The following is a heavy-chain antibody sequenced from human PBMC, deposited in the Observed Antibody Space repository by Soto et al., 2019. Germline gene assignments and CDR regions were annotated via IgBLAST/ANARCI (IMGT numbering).Heavy chain of an antibody. CDR2: IIPIFGTA. CDR1: GGTFSSYA. CDR3: ARGDSSGYYVTAFDI. D-gene: IGHD3-22*01. Sequence: ASVKVSCKASGGTFSSYAISWVRQAPGQGLEWMGGIIPIFGTANYAQKFQGRVTITADESTSTAYMELSSLRSEDTAVYYCARGDSSGYYVTAFDIWGQGTMVTVSS. V-gene: IGHV1-69*13. J-gene: IGHJ3*02.